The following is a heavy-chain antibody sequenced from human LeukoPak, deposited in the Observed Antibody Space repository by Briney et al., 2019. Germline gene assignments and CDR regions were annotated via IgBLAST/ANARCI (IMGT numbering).Heavy chain of an antibody. D-gene: IGHD2-2*02. CDR2: IYYSGST. V-gene: IGHV4-59*08. CDR3: ARELRYCSSTSCYKAFDI. CDR1: GGSISSSY. Sequence: PSETLSLTCTVSGGSISSSYWSWIRQPPGKGLEWIGYIYYSGSTNYNPSLKSRVTISVDTSKNQFSLKLSSVTAADTAVYYCARELRYCSSTSCYKAFDIWGQGTMVTVSS. J-gene: IGHJ3*02.